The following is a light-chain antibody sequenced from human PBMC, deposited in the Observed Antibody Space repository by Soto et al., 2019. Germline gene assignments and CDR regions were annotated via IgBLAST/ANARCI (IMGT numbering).Light chain of an antibody. V-gene: IGLV1-40*01. Sequence: QSVLTQPPSVSGAPGQTITISCTGSSSNIGADFGVHWYQQLPGAAPKLVIFVNTNRPSGVPDRFSGSKSGTSASLAITGLQAEDEADYYCSSYAGNNNVIFGGGTKLTVL. CDR1: SSNIGADFG. J-gene: IGLJ2*01. CDR2: VNT. CDR3: SSYAGNNNVI.